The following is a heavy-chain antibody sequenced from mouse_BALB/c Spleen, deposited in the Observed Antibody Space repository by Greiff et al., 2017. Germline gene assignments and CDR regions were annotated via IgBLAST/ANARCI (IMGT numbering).Heavy chain of an antibody. Sequence: QVQLQQSGAELVRPGTSVKVSCKASGYAFTNYLIEWVKQRPGQGLEWIGVINPGSGGTNYNEKFKGKATLTADKSSSTAYMQLSSLTSDDSAVYFCARSALITTATSWFAYWGQGTLVTVSA. V-gene: IGHV1-54*01. J-gene: IGHJ3*01. CDR1: GYAFTNYL. D-gene: IGHD1-2*01. CDR3: ARSALITTATSWFAY. CDR2: INPGSGGT.